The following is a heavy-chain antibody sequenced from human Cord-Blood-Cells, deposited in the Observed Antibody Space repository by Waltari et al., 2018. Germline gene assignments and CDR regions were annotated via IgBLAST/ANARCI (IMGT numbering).Heavy chain of an antibody. CDR3: ATTVTNWFDP. J-gene: IGHJ5*02. V-gene: IGHV4-38-2*02. CDR2: IYHSGST. D-gene: IGHD4-17*01. Sequence: QVQLQESGPGLVKPSETLSLTCTVSGYSISSGYYWGWIRQPPGKGLEWIGSIYHSGSTYYTPSLKSRVTISVDTSKNQCSLKLSSVTAADTAVYYCATTVTNWFDPWGQGTLVTVSS. CDR1: GYSISSGYY.